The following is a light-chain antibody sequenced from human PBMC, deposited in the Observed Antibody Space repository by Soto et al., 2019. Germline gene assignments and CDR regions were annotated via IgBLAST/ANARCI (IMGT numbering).Light chain of an antibody. Sequence: EIVLTQSPGTLSLSPGERATLSCRASQSVSGTYLAWYQQKPGQAPRLLIYGALSRATGIPDRFSGSGSGTDYTLTITKLEPEDFAVYYCQHYGSSPYTFGQGTKLEIK. V-gene: IGKV3-20*01. J-gene: IGKJ2*01. CDR2: GAL. CDR1: QSVSGTY. CDR3: QHYGSSPYT.